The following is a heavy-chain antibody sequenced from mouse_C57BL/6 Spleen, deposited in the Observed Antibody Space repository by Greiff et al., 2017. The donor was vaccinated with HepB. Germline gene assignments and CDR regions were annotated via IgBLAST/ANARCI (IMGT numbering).Heavy chain of an antibody. Sequence: QVHVKQSGAELVRPGTSVKVSCKASGYAFTNYLIEWVKQRPGQGLEWIGVINPGSGGTNYNEKFKGKATLTADKSSSTAYMQLSSLTSEDSAVYFCARWIYYAKEYAMDYWGQGTSVTVSS. CDR1: GYAFTNYL. V-gene: IGHV1-54*01. CDR2: INPGSGGT. J-gene: IGHJ4*01. D-gene: IGHD2-1*01. CDR3: ARWIYYAKEYAMDY.